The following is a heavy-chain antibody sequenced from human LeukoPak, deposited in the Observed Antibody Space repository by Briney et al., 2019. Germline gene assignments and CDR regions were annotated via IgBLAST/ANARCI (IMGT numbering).Heavy chain of an antibody. Sequence: GGSLRLSCAASGFTFSSYSMNWVRQAPGKGLEWVSSISSSSSYIYYADSVKGRFTISRDNAKNSLYLQMNSLRAEDTAVYYCARDKDEGSGWYIFFYYYYGMDVWGQGTTVTVSS. CDR1: GFTFSSYS. CDR3: ARDKDEGSGWYIFFYYYYGMDV. CDR2: ISSSSSYI. V-gene: IGHV3-21*01. D-gene: IGHD6-19*01. J-gene: IGHJ6*02.